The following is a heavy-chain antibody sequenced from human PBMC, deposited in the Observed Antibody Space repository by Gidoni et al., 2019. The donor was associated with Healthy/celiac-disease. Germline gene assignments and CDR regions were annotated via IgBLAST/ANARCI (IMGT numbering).Heavy chain of an antibody. J-gene: IGHJ5*02. CDR2: IRWNSGSI. CDR1: GFTFDAYA. D-gene: IGHD2-15*01. CDR3: AKDRLGYCSGGSCYGFDP. Sequence: EVQLVESGGGLVQPGRSLRLSCAASGFTFDAYAMHWVRQAPGKGLEWVSGIRWNSGSIGYADSVKGRFTISRDNAKNSLYLQMNSLRAEDTALYYCAKDRLGYCSGGSCYGFDPWGQGTLVTVSS. V-gene: IGHV3-9*01.